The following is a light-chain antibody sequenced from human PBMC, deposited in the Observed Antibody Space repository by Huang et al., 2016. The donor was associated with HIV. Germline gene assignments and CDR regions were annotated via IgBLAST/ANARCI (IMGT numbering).Light chain of an antibody. J-gene: IGKJ3*01. V-gene: IGKV1-5*03. CDR1: QSVSTR. CDR3: QQYNTFT. Sequence: DIQMTQSPSTLSAAIGDRVTITCRASQSVSTRLAWYQQKPGKAPRLLIQEASSLESGVQSRFIGRGSGTEFTLTISSLQPDDSATYSCQQYNTFTFGPGTKVDI. CDR2: EAS.